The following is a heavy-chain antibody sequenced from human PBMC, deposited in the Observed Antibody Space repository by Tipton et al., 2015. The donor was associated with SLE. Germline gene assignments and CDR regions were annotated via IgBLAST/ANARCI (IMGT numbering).Heavy chain of an antibody. D-gene: IGHD2-21*01. Sequence: TLSLTCIVSGDSLIKYYWNWFRQSPGKRLEWIGYVFYTGSTNYNPSFKSRVTISVDTSNNQFSLRLHSVTDADTAIYFCARAKSAMGSYDTWGQGAQVTVSS. V-gene: IGHV4-59*01. CDR3: ARAKSAMGSYDT. J-gene: IGHJ5*02. CDR1: GDSLIKYY. CDR2: VFYTGST.